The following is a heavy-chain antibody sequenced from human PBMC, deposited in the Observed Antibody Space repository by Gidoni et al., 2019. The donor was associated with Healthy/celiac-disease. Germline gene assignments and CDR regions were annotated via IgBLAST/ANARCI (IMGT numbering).Heavy chain of an antibody. J-gene: IGHJ4*02. CDR3: ARFSSNVYYFDY. D-gene: IGHD7-27*01. V-gene: IGHV4-61*02. CDR1: GGSISSGSYY. CDR2: IYTSGST. Sequence: QVQLQESGPGLVKPSQTLSLTCTVSGGSISSGSYYWSWIRQPAGKGLEWIGRIYTSGSTNYNPSLKSRVTISVDTSKNQFSLKLSSVTAADTAVYYCARFSSNVYYFDYWGQGTLVTVSS.